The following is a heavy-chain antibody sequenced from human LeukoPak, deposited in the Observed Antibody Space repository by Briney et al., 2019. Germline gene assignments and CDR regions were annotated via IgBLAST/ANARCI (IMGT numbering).Heavy chain of an antibody. V-gene: IGHV3-7*01. CDR2: IKQDGSEK. Sequence: PGGSLRLSCAASGFTFSSYWMSWVRQAPGKGLEWVANIKQDGSEKYYVDSVMGRFTISRDNAKNSLYLQMNSLRAEDTAVYYCARDWRSGGSCYSCRAGPAPYYFDYWGQGTLVTVSS. CDR1: GFTFSSYW. J-gene: IGHJ4*02. CDR3: ARDWRSGGSCYSCRAGPAPYYFDY. D-gene: IGHD2-15*01.